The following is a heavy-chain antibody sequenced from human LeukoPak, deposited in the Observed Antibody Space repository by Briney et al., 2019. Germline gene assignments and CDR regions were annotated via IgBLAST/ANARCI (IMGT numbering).Heavy chain of an antibody. J-gene: IGHJ4*02. V-gene: IGHV3-23*01. CDR2: ISGSGGST. D-gene: IGHD6-13*01. Sequence: PGGSLRLSCAASGFTFSSYAMSWVRQAPGKGLEWVSAISGSGGSTYYADSVKGWLTISRDNSKNTLYLQMNSLRAEDTAVYYCAKSSSSWYLGLVDYWGQGTLVTVSS. CDR3: AKSSSSWYLGLVDY. CDR1: GFTFSSYA.